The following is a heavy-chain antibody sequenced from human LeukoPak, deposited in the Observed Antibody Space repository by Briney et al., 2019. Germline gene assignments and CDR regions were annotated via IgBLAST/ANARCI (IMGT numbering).Heavy chain of an antibody. CDR2: NNPNSGGT. V-gene: IGHV1-2*02. Sequence: ASVKVSCKASGYTFTGYYMHWVRQAPGQGLEWMGWNNPNSGGTNYAQKFQGRVTMTRDTSISTAYMELSRLRSDDTAVYYCARDRRRVTTGGNNWFDPWGQGTLVTVSS. D-gene: IGHD4-17*01. J-gene: IGHJ5*02. CDR1: GYTFTGYY. CDR3: ARDRRRVTTGGNNWFDP.